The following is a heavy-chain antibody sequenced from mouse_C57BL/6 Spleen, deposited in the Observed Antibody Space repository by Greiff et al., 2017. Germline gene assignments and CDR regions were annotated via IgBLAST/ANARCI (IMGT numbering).Heavy chain of an antibody. D-gene: IGHD4-1*01. CDR2: ISSGSSTI. J-gene: IGHJ1*03. V-gene: IGHV5-17*01. CDR3: ARDLNWATYWYFDV. Sequence: EVKLMESGGGLVKPGGSLKLSCAASGFTFSDYGMHWVRQAPEKGLEWVAYISSGSSTIYYADTVKGRFTISRDNAKNTLFLQMTSLRSEDTAMYYCARDLNWATYWYFDVWGTGTTVTVSS. CDR1: GFTFSDYG.